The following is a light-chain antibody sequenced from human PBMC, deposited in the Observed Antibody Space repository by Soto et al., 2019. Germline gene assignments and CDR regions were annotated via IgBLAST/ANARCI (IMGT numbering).Light chain of an antibody. V-gene: IGLV1-47*01. CDR1: SSNIETYY. CDR3: AAWDGSLRGVL. CDR2: RNT. Sequence: QSVLTQPPSASGTPGQRVTISCSGSSSNIETYYVYWYQQLPGMAPKLLIYRNTQRPSGVPDRFSGSKSGTSASLAISGLRSEDEADYYCAAWDGSLRGVLFGGGTKLTVL. J-gene: IGLJ2*01.